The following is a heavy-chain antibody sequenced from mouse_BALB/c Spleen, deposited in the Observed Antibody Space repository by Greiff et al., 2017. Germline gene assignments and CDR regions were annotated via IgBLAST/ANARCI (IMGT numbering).Heavy chain of an antibody. CDR1: GFSLTSYG. J-gene: IGHJ4*01. CDR3: ARDSYDHYAMDY. V-gene: IGHV2-9*02. D-gene: IGHD2-3*01. Sequence: VQLQQSGPGLVAPSQSLSITCTVSGFSLTSYGVHWVRQPPGKGLEWLGVIWAGGSTNYNSALMSRLSISKDNSKSQVFLKMNSLQTDDTAMYYCARDSYDHYAMDYWGEEASVTASS. CDR2: IWAGGST.